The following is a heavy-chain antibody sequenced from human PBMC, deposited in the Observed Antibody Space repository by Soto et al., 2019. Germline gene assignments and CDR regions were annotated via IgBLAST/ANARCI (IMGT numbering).Heavy chain of an antibody. V-gene: IGHV1-2*02. CDR1: GYTFTGYY. D-gene: IGHD7-27*01. J-gene: IGHJ5*02. CDR3: ASVTGDVSWFDP. CDR2: INPNSGGT. Sequence: ASVKVSCKASGYTFTGYYMHWVRQAPGQGLEWMGWINPNSGGTNYAQKFQGRVTMARDTSISTAYMELSRLRSDDTAVYYCASVTGDVSWFDPWGQGTLVTVSS.